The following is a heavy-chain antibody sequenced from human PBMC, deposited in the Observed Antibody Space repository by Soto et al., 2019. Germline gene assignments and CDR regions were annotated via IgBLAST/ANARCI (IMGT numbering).Heavy chain of an antibody. V-gene: IGHV1-46*01. D-gene: IGHD2-15*01. CDR3: ARSHCSGGSCYLGAFDI. J-gene: IGHJ3*02. Sequence: QVQLVQSGAEVQKPGASVKISCETSGYTFINFFIHWVRQAPGQGLEWVGIINPSSGSTTYSQKFQGRVTMNRDTSTNTVYMEVSSLRSDDTAVYYCARSHCSGGSCYLGAFDIWGQGTMVTVSS. CDR2: INPSSGST. CDR1: GYTFINFF.